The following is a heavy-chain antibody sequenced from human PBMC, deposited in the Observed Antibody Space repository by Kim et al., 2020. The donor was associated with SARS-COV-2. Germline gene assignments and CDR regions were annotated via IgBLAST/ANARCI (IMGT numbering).Heavy chain of an antibody. J-gene: IGHJ5*02. Sequence: SETLSLTCTVSGGSISSSSYYWGWIRQPPGKGLEWIGSIYYSGSTYYNPSLKSRVTISVDTSKNQFSLKLSSVTAADTAVYYCARHPYQLLYLAKYNWFAPWRQGTPLTFSS. V-gene: IGHV4-39*01. D-gene: IGHD2-2*02. CDR2: IYYSGST. CDR3: ARHPYQLLYLAKYNWFAP. CDR1: GGSISSSSYY.